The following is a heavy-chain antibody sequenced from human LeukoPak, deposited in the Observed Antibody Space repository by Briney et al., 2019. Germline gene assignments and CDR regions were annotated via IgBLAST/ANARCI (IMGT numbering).Heavy chain of an antibody. Sequence: GGSLRLSCAGSGFTFSNYGMTWVRQAPGKGLEWVSAISGSGGSTYYADSVKGRFTISRDNSKNTLYLQMNSLRAEDTAVYYCAKVGGSSWPYDYWGQGTLVTVSS. CDR3: AKVGGSSWPYDY. J-gene: IGHJ4*02. CDR1: GFTFSNYG. V-gene: IGHV3-23*01. D-gene: IGHD6-13*01. CDR2: ISGSGGST.